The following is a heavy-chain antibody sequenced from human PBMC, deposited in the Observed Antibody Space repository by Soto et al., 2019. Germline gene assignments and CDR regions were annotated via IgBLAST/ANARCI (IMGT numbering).Heavy chain of an antibody. CDR1: GDSLSSNSAI. J-gene: IGHJ6*02. CDR2: TYYTSKWYN. D-gene: IGHD6-19*01. V-gene: IGHV6-1*01. Sequence: SQTLSLTCAIFGDSLSSNSAIWNWVRQSPSRGLEWLGRTYYTSKWYNDYAVSVKSRISINPDTSKNQVSLQLNSVTPEDTAVYYCARVYSSGWSSYYGTDVWGQGTTVTVSS. CDR3: ARVYSSGWSSYYGTDV.